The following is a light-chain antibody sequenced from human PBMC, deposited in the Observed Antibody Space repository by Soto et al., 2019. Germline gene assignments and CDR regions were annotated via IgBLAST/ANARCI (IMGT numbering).Light chain of an antibody. CDR3: QQSHSTPLT. J-gene: IGKJ4*01. V-gene: IGKV1-39*01. Sequence: DIQMTQSPSSLSASVGDRVTITCRASQSISRYLNWNQQRPGKAPKFLIYAASSLQSGVPSRFSGSGFGTDFTLTISSLQPEDFATYYCQQSHSTPLTFGGGTKVEIK. CDR2: AAS. CDR1: QSISRY.